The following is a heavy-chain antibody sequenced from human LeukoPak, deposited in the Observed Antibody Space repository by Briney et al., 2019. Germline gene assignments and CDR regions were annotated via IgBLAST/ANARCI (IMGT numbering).Heavy chain of an antibody. CDR3: ARPMSGYSYGYGYAFDI. CDR2: IYPGDSDT. Sequence: GESLKISCKGSGYSFTSYWIGWVRQMPGKGLEWMGIIYPGDSDTRYSPSFQGQVTISADKSISTAYLQWSSLKASDAAMYYCARPMSGYSYGYGYAFDIWGQGAMVTVSS. CDR1: GYSFTSYW. J-gene: IGHJ3*02. D-gene: IGHD5-18*01. V-gene: IGHV5-51*01.